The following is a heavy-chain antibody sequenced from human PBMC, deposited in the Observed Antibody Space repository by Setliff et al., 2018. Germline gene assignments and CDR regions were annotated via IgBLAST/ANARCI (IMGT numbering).Heavy chain of an antibody. Sequence: SETLSLTCTVSGDSISSGSYYWTWIRQPAGKGLEWIGHFHTGGSTNYNRSLRSRVSISVDTSKNQFSLKLSSVTAADTAVYYCASEGVGIVRRGYFDLWGRGTLVTVSS. J-gene: IGHJ2*01. CDR3: ASEGVGIVRRGYFDL. V-gene: IGHV4-61*09. CDR2: FHTGGST. D-gene: IGHD2-21*01. CDR1: GDSISSGSYY.